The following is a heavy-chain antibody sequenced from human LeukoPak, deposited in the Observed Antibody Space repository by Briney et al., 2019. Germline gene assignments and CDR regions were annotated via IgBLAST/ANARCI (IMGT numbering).Heavy chain of an antibody. Sequence: SETLSLTCAVSGYSISRGYHWGWIRQPPGKGLEWIGSIHHSGSTYYNSSLKSRVTISVDTSKNQFSLKVSSVTAADTAVYYCARVNWNPDYWGQGTLVIVSS. CDR2: IHHSGST. D-gene: IGHD1-1*01. CDR1: GYSISRGYH. J-gene: IGHJ4*02. CDR3: ARVNWNPDY. V-gene: IGHV4-38-2*01.